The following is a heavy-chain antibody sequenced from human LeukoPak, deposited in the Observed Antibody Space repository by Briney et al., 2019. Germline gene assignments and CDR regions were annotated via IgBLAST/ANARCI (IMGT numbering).Heavy chain of an antibody. CDR1: GYSISSGYY. J-gene: IGHJ4*02. Sequence: SEALSLTCAVSGYSISSGYYWGWIRQPPGKGLEWIGSIYHSGSTYYNPSLKSRVTISVDTSKNQFSLKLSSVTAADTAVYYCARRGSGWYLNDYWGQGTLVTVSS. CDR2: IYHSGST. CDR3: ARRGSGWYLNDY. D-gene: IGHD6-19*01. V-gene: IGHV4-38-2*01.